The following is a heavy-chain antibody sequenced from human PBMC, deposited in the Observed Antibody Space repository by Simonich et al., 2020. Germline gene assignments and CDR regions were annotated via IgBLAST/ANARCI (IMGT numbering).Heavy chain of an antibody. CDR2: INPNSGGT. J-gene: IGHJ6*02. CDR1: GYTFTGYY. V-gene: IGHV1-2*06. D-gene: IGHD3-10*01. Sequence: GAEVKKPGASVKVSCKASGYTFTGYYMHWVRQAPGQVLEWMGRINPNSGGTNYAQKFQGRVTMTRDKSISTAYMELSRLRSDDTAVYYCARVPGIYYYYGMDVWGQGTTVTVSS. CDR3: ARVPGIYYYYGMDV.